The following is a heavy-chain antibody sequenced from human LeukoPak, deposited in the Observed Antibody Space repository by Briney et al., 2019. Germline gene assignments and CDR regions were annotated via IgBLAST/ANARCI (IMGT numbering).Heavy chain of an antibody. CDR1: GFTFNNYG. Sequence: GGSLRLSCAASGFTFNNYGMHWVRQAPGKGLEWVAAISYDGRNKHYPDSVKGRFTISRDISTDTLWLQMDSLRTEDTAVYYCAKGPLRGTAAAIDYWGQGTLVTVSS. CDR2: ISYDGRNK. CDR3: AKGPLRGTAAAIDY. D-gene: IGHD2-2*01. J-gene: IGHJ4*02. V-gene: IGHV3-30*18.